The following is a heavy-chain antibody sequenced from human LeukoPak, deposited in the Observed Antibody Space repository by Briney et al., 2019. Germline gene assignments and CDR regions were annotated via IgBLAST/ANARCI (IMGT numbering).Heavy chain of an antibody. V-gene: IGHV1-69*04. D-gene: IGHD2-2*01. CDR2: IIPILGIT. Sequence: ASVKVSCKASGGTFISYAISWVRQAPGQGLEWMGRIIPILGITNYAQKFQGRVTITADKSTSTAYMELSSLRSEDTAVYYCARDGEDSIVVVPAAIPGDYWGQGTLVTVSS. J-gene: IGHJ4*02. CDR1: GGTFISYA. CDR3: ARDGEDSIVVVPAAIPGDY.